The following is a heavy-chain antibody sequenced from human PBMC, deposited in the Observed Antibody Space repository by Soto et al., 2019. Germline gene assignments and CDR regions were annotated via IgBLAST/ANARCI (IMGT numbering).Heavy chain of an antibody. CDR1: GFTFSGST. Sequence: AGGTLRLSCSASGFTFSGSTMHWVLQASGKGLGWVGRLRSNASSYATAYAPSVKGSYTISRDYPKNTAYLQMNSLKTDDTAGYYCTRQDIVGYHRWGQETLVTVSS. CDR3: TRQDIVGYHR. V-gene: IGHV3-73*01. J-gene: IGHJ4*02. D-gene: IGHD5-12*01. CDR2: LRSNASSYAT.